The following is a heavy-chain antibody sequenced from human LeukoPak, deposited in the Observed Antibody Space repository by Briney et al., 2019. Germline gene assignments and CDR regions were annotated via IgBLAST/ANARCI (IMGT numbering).Heavy chain of an antibody. CDR2: IHTSGNT. Sequence: KTSETLSLTCTVSGGSISSGSYCWSWIRQPAGKGLEWIGHIHTSGNTNYNSSLKSRVTISVDTSKNQFSLKLSSVTAADTAVYYCASEDSSGFAGYWGQGTLATVSS. CDR3: ASEDSSGFAGY. CDR1: GGSISSGSYC. J-gene: IGHJ4*02. D-gene: IGHD6-19*01. V-gene: IGHV4-61*09.